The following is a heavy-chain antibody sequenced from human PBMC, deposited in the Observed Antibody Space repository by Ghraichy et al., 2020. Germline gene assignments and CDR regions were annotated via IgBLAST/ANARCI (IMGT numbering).Heavy chain of an antibody. CDR1: GFTFSSYA. J-gene: IGHJ4*02. CDR2: ISYDGSNK. Sequence: GGSLRLSCAASGFTFSSYAMHWVRQAPGKGLEWVAVISYDGSNKYYADSVKGRFTISRDNSKNTLYLQMNSLRAEDTAVYYCAPTPYSSGWYLDYWGQGTLVTVSS. CDR3: APTPYSSGWYLDY. D-gene: IGHD6-19*01. V-gene: IGHV3-30-3*01.